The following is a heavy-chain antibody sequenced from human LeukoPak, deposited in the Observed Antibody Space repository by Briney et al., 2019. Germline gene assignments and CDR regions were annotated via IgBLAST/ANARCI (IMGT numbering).Heavy chain of an antibody. CDR3: AREADTAMVKGTYYFDY. D-gene: IGHD5-18*01. CDR2: IKQDGSEK. V-gene: IGHV3-7*03. Sequence: GGSLRLSCAASGFTFSSYWMSWVCQAPGKWLEWVANIKQDGSEKYYVDSVKGRFTISRDNAKNSLYLQMNSLRAEDTAVYYCAREADTAMVKGTYYFDYWGQGTLVTVSS. CDR1: GFTFSSYW. J-gene: IGHJ4*02.